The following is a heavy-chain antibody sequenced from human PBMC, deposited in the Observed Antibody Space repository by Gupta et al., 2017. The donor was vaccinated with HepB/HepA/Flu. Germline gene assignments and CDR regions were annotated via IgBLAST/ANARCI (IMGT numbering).Heavy chain of an antibody. Sequence: EVQLLESGGGLVQPGGSLRLSCAAPGFIFSSYAMSWVRQAPGKGLEWVSAISGSGRSTYYADSVKGRFTISRDNSKNTLYLQMNSLRAEDTAVYYCAKGTTGYYYYYMDGGGNGTTVTVSS. CDR2: ISGSGRST. CDR3: AKGTTGYYYYYMDG. D-gene: IGHD1-7*01. J-gene: IGHJ6*03. CDR1: GFIFSSYA. V-gene: IGHV3-23*01.